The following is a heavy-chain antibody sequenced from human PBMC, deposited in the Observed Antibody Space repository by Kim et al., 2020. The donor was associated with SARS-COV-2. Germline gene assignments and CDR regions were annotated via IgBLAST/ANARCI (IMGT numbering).Heavy chain of an antibody. D-gene: IGHD4-17*01. CDR3: AKGEGGYYGILLGPDF. Sequence: DSGKGRFTISRDPSHNTLFLQMNSLRPEDTAVYYCAKGEGGYYGILLGPDFWGQGTQVTVSS. J-gene: IGHJ4*02. V-gene: IGHV3-30*02.